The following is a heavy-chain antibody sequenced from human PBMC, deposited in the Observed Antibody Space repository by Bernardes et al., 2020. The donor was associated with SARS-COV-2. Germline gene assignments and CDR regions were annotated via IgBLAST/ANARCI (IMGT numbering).Heavy chain of an antibody. CDR2: SSAYNGNT. CDR3: ARRWTSDVFDI. Sequence: ASVKASCKTSGYTFSSYGISWVRRAPGQGLEWMGWSSAYNGNTNYAQKFQGRITMTTDTSTSTAYMELRSLTSDDTAVYYCARRWTSDVFDIWGQGTMVTVSS. J-gene: IGHJ3*02. CDR1: GYTFSSYG. D-gene: IGHD4-17*01. V-gene: IGHV1-18*01.